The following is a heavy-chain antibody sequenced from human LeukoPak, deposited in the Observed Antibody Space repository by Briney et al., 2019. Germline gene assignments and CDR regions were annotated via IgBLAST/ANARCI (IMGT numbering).Heavy chain of an antibody. V-gene: IGHV3-30-3*01. J-gene: IGHJ4*02. CDR1: GITFSSHA. Sequence: GGSLRLSCAASGITFSSHAMHWVRQAPGKGLEWVAVISYDGSNKYYADSVKGRFTISRDNSKNTLYLQMNSLRAEDTAVYYCASGGTGGSSWFSIDYWGQGTLVTVSS. CDR2: ISYDGSNK. CDR3: ASGGTGGSSWFSIDY. D-gene: IGHD6-13*01.